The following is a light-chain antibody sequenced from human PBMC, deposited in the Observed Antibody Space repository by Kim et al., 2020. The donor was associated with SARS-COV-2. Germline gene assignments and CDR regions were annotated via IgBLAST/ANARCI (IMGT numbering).Light chain of an antibody. CDR2: KAS. CDR1: QSISSW. CDR3: QQYNSYTWT. V-gene: IGKV1-5*03. Sequence: ASVGGRVTIPCRASQSISSWLVWYQQKPGKAPKLLLYKASSLESGVPSRFSGSGSGTEFTLTISSLQPDDFSTYYSQQYNSYTWTFGQGTKVDFK. J-gene: IGKJ1*01.